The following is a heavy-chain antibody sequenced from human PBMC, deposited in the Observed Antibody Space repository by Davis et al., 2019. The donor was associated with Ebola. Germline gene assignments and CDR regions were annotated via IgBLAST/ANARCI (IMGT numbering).Heavy chain of an antibody. J-gene: IGHJ4*02. CDR2: ISSSSSYI. CDR3: ARGPSTGNSFTY. D-gene: IGHD4-23*01. V-gene: IGHV3-21*01. Sequence: GESLKISCAASGFTFSSYSMNWVRQAPGKGLEWVSSISSSSSYIYYADSVKGRFTISRDNAKNSLYLQMNGLRAEDTAVYYYARGPSTGNSFTYWGQGTLVTVSS. CDR1: GFTFSSYS.